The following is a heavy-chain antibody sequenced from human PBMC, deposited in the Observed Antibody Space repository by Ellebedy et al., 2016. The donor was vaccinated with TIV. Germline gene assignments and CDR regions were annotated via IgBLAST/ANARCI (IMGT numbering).Heavy chain of an antibody. CDR1: GFIFSSYA. V-gene: IGHV3-30-3*02. J-gene: IGHJ4*02. CDR3: VKGGDYDRPDD. CDR2: ISFDGSNE. D-gene: IGHD4-17*01. Sequence: GGSLRLSXAASGFIFSSYAMHWVRQAPGKGLEWVAVISFDGSNEYYADAVRGRFTISRDNSKNILYLQMNSPRAEDSALYHCVKGGDYDRPDDWGQGTRVTVSS.